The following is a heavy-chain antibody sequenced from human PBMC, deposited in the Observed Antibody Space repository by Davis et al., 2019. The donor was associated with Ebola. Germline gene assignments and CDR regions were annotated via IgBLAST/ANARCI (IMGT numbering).Heavy chain of an antibody. CDR3: ASPGGY. CDR1: GGSFSSSTYY. Sequence: MPSETLSLTCTVSGGSFSSSTYYWGWIRQPPGRGLEWIGSISYSGTTHYNPSLKSRVTMSVGTSKNQFSLKLSSVTAADTAVYYCASPGGYWGQGTLVTVSS. J-gene: IGHJ4*02. CDR2: ISYSGTT. V-gene: IGHV4-39*01. D-gene: IGHD3-16*01.